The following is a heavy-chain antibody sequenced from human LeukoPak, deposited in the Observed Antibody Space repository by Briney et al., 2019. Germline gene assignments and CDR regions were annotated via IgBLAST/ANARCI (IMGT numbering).Heavy chain of an antibody. CDR3: ARALLGELLSLYYFDY. V-gene: IGHV1-8*02. J-gene: IGHJ4*02. Sequence: ASVKVSCKASGYTFTSYDINWVRQATGQGLEWMGWMNPNSGNTGYAQKFQGRVTMTRNTSISTAYMELSSLRSEDTAVYYCARALLGELLSLYYFDYWGQGTLVTVSS. D-gene: IGHD3-10*01. CDR1: GYTFTSYD. CDR2: MNPNSGNT.